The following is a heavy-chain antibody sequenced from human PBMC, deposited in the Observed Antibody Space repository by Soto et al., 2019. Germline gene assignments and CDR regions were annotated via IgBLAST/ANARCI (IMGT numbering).Heavy chain of an antibody. CDR2: IIPMLGMS. CDR3: ATNYGSGSTHFDY. V-gene: IGHV1-69*02. D-gene: IGHD3-10*01. Sequence: QVQLVQSGAEVKKPGSSVRVSCTASGDTFKFYTISWVRQVPGQGPEWMGRIIPMLGMSNYAQKFQGRVTIMADKSTITVYMNLSGLTSEDTAVYYCATNYGSGSTHFDYWGQGTLVTVSS. J-gene: IGHJ4*02. CDR1: GDTFKFYT.